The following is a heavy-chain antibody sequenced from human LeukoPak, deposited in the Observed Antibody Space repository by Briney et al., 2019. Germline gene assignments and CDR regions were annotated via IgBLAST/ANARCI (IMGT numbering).Heavy chain of an antibody. CDR2: IWYDGSNK. CDR1: GFTFSSYG. J-gene: IGHJ4*02. V-gene: IGHV3-33*06. Sequence: GGSLRLSCAASGFTFSSYGMHWVRQAPGKGLEWVAVIWYDGSNKYYADSVKGRFTISRDNSKNTLYLQMNSLRAEDTALYYCAEEYSGYDFDYWGQGTLVTVSS. D-gene: IGHD5-12*01. CDR3: AEEYSGYDFDY.